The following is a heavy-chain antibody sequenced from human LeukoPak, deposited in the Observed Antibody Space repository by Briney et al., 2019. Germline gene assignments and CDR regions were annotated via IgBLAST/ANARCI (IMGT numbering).Heavy chain of an antibody. CDR2: ISSSSSYI. D-gene: IGHD4-23*01. CDR1: GFTFSSYS. J-gene: IGHJ3*02. Sequence: GGSLRLSCAASGFTFSSYSMNWVRQAPGKGLEWASSISSSSSYIYYADSVKGRFTISRDNAKNSLYLQMNSLRAEDTAVYYCARRAGYGGNSWVDIWGQGTMVTVSS. V-gene: IGHV3-21*01. CDR3: ARRAGYGGNSWVDI.